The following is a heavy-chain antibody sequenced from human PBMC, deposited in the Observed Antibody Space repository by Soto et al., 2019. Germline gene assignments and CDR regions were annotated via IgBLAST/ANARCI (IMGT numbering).Heavy chain of an antibody. CDR3: ARVEPENYGMDL. V-gene: IGHV1-69*02. CDR2: IIPMFDII. CDR1: GGTFSSYT. J-gene: IGHJ6*02. Sequence: QLVQSGAEVKKPGSSVKVSCKVSGGTFSSYTITWVRQAPGEGLEWMGRIIPMFDIINYAQKFQGRVTITADKSTNTAYMELTSLKSDDTAVYYCARVEPENYGMDLWGQGNTVTVSS.